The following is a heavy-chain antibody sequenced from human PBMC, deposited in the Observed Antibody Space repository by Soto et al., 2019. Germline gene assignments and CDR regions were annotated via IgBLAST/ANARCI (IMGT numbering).Heavy chain of an antibody. D-gene: IGHD3-10*01. J-gene: IGHJ5*02. CDR3: ASTPITMVRGVTHNLLDP. CDR1: GGSFSGYY. CDR2: INHSGST. Sequence: SETLSLTCAVYGGSFSGYYWSWIRQPPGKGLEWIGEINHSGSTNYNPSLKSRVTISVDTSKNQFSLKLSSVTAADTAVYYCASTPITMVRGVTHNLLDPWGQGSLVIGSS. V-gene: IGHV4-34*01.